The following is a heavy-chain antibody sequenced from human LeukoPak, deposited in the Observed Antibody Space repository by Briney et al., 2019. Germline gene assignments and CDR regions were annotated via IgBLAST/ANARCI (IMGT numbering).Heavy chain of an antibody. D-gene: IGHD3-3*01. V-gene: IGHV4-61*02. Sequence: SETLSLTCTVSGGSISSGSYYWSWIRQPAGKGLEWIGRIYTSGSTNYNPSLKSRVTISVDTSKNQFSLKLSSVTAADTAVYYCARDSETDFWSGYWDYCYYYMDVWGKGTTVTVSS. CDR2: IYTSGST. CDR3: ARDSETDFWSGYWDYCYYYMDV. J-gene: IGHJ6*03. CDR1: GGSISSGSYY.